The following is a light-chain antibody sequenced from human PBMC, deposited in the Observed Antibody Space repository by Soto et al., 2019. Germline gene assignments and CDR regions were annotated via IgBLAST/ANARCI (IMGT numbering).Light chain of an antibody. CDR3: CSYAGAYTWV. CDR2: DVN. Sequence: QSALTQPRSVSGSPGQSVTISCTGTSSDVGGYNYVSWYQHHPGKAPKLMIYDVNKRPSGVPDRFSGSKSGNTASLTISGLQADDEADDYCCSYAGAYTWVFGGGTKLTVL. CDR1: SSDVGGYNY. V-gene: IGLV2-11*01. J-gene: IGLJ3*02.